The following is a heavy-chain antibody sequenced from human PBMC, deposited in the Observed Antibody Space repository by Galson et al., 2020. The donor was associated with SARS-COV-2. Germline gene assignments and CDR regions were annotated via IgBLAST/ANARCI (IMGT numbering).Heavy chain of an antibody. Sequence: GESLKISCAASGFTFSSYAMHWVRQAPGKGLEWVAVISYDGSNKYYADSVKGRFTISRDNSKNTLYLQMNSLRAEDTAVYYCARGGLPGDYASYYYYGMDVWGQGTTVTVSS. CDR2: ISYDGSNK. J-gene: IGHJ6*02. D-gene: IGHD4-17*01. CDR3: ARGGLPGDYASYYYYGMDV. V-gene: IGHV3-30-3*01. CDR1: GFTFSSYA.